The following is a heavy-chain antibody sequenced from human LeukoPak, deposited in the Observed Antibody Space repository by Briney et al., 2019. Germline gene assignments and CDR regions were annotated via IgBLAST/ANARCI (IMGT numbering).Heavy chain of an antibody. CDR3: ASARGIPHGFDF. CDR2: ICCNGGRI. J-gene: IGHJ4*02. Sequence: GGSLRLSCAASGFTFSSYGMHWVRQAPGKGLECVAVICCNGGRIYYANSVKGRFTISRDNSKNTLNLQMGSLRAEDMSVYDCASARGIPHGFDFWGQGTLVTVSS. V-gene: IGHV3-64*01. D-gene: IGHD2-2*02. CDR1: GFTFSSYG.